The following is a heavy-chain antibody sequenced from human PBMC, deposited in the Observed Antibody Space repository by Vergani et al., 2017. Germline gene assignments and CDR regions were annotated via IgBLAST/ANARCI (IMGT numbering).Heavy chain of an antibody. V-gene: IGHV3-74*01. Sequence: EVQLVESGGGLVQPGGSLRLSCAASGFTFSSYWMHWVRHAPGKGLVWVSRINSDGSSTRYADSVKGRFTISRDNAKNTLYLQMNSLRAEDTAVYYCARDPVFAGMTSGLAHLKYCSYYYGMEVWGQGTTVTVSS. CDR3: ARDPVFAGMTSGLAHLKYCSYYYGMEV. CDR2: INSDGSST. D-gene: IGHD2/OR15-2a*01. CDR1: GFTFSSYW. J-gene: IGHJ6*02.